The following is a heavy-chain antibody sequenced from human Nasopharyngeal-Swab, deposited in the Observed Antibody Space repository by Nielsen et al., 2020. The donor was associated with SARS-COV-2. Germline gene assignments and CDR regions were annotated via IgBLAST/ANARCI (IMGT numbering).Heavy chain of an antibody. V-gene: IGHV4-34*01. CDR1: GGSFSGHQ. D-gene: IGHD3-3*01. J-gene: IGHJ6*02. CDR3: MREARPDDFWSDYYDYFYYGMDV. Sequence: SETLSLTCAVYGGSFSGHQWSWVRQPPGKGLEWIGEVSHGGGTNYNPSLKSRVTISVDTSKNQFSLKVRSVTAADTAVYYCMREARPDDFWSDYYDYFYYGMDVWGQGTTVTVSS. CDR2: VSHGGGT.